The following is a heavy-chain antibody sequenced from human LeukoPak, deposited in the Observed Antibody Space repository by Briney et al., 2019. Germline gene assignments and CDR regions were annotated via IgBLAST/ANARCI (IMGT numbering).Heavy chain of an antibody. CDR2: IYPSDSDT. Sequence: GESLKISCKGSGYSFTSYWIGWVRQMPGKGLEWMGIIYPSDSDTRYSPSFQGQVTVSADKCISTAYLQWSSLKASDTAMYYCARTYCSRTSCYYYFDYWGQGTLVTVSS. V-gene: IGHV5-51*01. J-gene: IGHJ4*02. CDR3: ARTYCSRTSCYYYFDY. CDR1: GYSFTSYW. D-gene: IGHD2-2*01.